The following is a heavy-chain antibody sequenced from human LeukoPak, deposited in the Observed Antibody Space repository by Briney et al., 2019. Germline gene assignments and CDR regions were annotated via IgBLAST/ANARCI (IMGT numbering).Heavy chain of an antibody. CDR1: GGSISSSSYY. CDR2: IYYSGST. V-gene: IGHV4-39*01. Sequence: SETLSLTCTVSGGSISSSSYYWGWIRQPPGKGLEWIGSIYYSGSTYYNPSLKSRVTISVDTSKNQFSLKLSSVTAADAAVYYCARHNAPHVAFDIWGQGTMVTVSS. CDR3: ARHNAPHVAFDI. J-gene: IGHJ3*02.